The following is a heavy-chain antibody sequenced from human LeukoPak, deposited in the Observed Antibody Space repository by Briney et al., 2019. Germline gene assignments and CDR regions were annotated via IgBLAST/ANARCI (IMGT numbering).Heavy chain of an antibody. CDR2: MNPNSGIT. V-gene: IGHV1-8*01. J-gene: IGHJ4*02. CDR3: FVWGSYRSKSFDY. CDR1: GYTFTSYD. Sequence: ASVKVSCKASGYTFTSYDINWVRQATGQGLEWMGWMNPNSGITGYAQKFQGRVTMTRNTSISTAYMELSSLRSEDTAVYYCFVWGSYRSKSFDYWGQGTLVTVSS. D-gene: IGHD3-16*02.